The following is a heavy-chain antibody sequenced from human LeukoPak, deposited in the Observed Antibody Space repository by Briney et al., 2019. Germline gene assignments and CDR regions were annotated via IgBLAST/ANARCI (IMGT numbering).Heavy chain of an antibody. D-gene: IGHD2-21*02. CDR2: INPNSGGT. CDR1: GYTFTGYY. J-gene: IGHJ4*02. CDR3: ARSLRWDRGYDKTYCGGDCYPEPSFDY. Sequence: ASVKVSCKASGYTFTGYYMHWVRQAPGQGLEWMGWINPNSGGTNYAQKFQGRVTMTRDTSISTAYMELSRLRSDDTAVYYCARSLRWDRGYDKTYCGGDCYPEPSFDYWGQGTLVTVSS. V-gene: IGHV1-2*02.